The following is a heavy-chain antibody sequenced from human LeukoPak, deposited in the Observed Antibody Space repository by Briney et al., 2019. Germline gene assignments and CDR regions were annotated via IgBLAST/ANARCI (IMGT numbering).Heavy chain of an antibody. J-gene: IGHJ4*02. D-gene: IGHD3-9*01. V-gene: IGHV1-69*04. CDR3: ARGGGVDILTGFQY. CDR1: GGTFTNYA. Sequence: SVKVSCKASGGTFTNYAINWVRQAPGQGLEWMGRIIPILDVTNYAQKFQGRVTITADQSTSTAYMELSSLRFEDTAVYYCARGGGVDILTGFQYWGQGTLVTVSS. CDR2: IIPILDVT.